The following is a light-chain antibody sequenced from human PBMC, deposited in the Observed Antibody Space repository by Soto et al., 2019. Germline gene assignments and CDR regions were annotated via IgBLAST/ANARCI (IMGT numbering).Light chain of an antibody. Sequence: EIVLTQSPGTLSLSPEEGATLSCRASQSVSSSYIAWYQQSPGQTPSLLIYGASTRATGIPDRFSGSGSGTHFTLISSNLEPGDLAVYYCQQFGGTTFTLGQGTRLEMK. V-gene: IGKV3-20*01. J-gene: IGKJ5*01. CDR1: QSVSSSY. CDR2: GAS. CDR3: QQFGGTTFT.